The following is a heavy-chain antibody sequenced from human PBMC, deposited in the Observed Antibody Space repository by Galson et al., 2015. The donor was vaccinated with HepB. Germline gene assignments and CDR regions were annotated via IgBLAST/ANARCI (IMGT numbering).Heavy chain of an antibody. J-gene: IGHJ4*02. V-gene: IGHV4-59*01. D-gene: IGHD5-18*01. CDR3: ARAREVQLWPQVFDY. CDR2: IYYSGST. CDR1: GGSISSYY. Sequence: SETLSLTCTVSGGSISSYYWSWIRQPPGKGLEWIGYIYYSGSTNYNPSLKSRVTISVDTSKNQFSLKLSSVTAADTAVYYCARAREVQLWPQVFDYWGQGTLVTVSS.